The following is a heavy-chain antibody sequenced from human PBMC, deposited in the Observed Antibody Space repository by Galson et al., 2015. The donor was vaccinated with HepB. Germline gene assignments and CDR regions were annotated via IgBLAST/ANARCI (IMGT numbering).Heavy chain of an antibody. Sequence: SLRLSCAASGFTFSSYAMSWVRQAPGKGLEWVSAISGSGGSTYYADSVKGRFTFSRDNSKNTLYLQMNSLRAEDTAVYYCAKTPITMVRGVMGGYNWFDPWGQGTLVTVSS. D-gene: IGHD3-10*01. CDR2: ISGSGGST. J-gene: IGHJ5*02. V-gene: IGHV3-23*01. CDR3: AKTPITMVRGVMGGYNWFDP. CDR1: GFTFSSYA.